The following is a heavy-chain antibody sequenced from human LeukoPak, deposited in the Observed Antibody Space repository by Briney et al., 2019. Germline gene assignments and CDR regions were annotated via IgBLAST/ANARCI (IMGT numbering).Heavy chain of an antibody. D-gene: IGHD4/OR15-4a*01. CDR3: ARDHLKPGAPDHYYGLDV. J-gene: IGHJ6*02. Sequence: SETLSLTCTVSGASISSYYWTWIRQPAGKGLEWIGRIYTSGSTNYNPSLKSRVAMSVDTSKNQFSLKLSSVTAADTAVYYCARDHLKPGAPDHYYGLDVWGQGTTVTVSS. CDR2: IYTSGST. V-gene: IGHV4-4*07. CDR1: GASISSYY.